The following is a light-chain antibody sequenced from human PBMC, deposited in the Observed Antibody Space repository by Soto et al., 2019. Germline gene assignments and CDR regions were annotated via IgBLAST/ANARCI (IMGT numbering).Light chain of an antibody. CDR2: KVT. CDR1: SSDVGAYKY. V-gene: IGLV2-8*01. CDR3: TSYVGNDIWV. Sequence: QSALTQPPSASGSPGQSVTISCTGTSSDVGAYKYVSSYQQYPGKAPKLMIYKVTKRPSGVPDRFSGSKSGNTASLSVSGLQAEDEADYYCTSYVGNDIWVFGGGTKVTVL. J-gene: IGLJ3*02.